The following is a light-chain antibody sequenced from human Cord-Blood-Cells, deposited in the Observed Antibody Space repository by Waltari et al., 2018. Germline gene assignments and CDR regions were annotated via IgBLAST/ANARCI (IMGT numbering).Light chain of an antibody. CDR2: GAS. CDR1: QSVSSSY. J-gene: IGKJ3*01. V-gene: IGKV3-20*01. CDR3: QQYGSSRFT. Sequence: EIVLTQSPGTLSLSPGERATLSCRASQSVSSSYLAWYQPKPGQAPRLLIYGASSRATGIPDRFSGSGSGTDVTLTISRLEPEDFAVYYCQQYGSSRFTFGPGTKVDIK.